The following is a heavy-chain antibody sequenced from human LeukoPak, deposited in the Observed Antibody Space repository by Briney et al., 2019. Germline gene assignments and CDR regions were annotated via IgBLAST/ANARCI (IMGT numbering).Heavy chain of an antibody. CDR1: GFTFSTYW. CDR3: ARDSPWLPDPY. V-gene: IGHV3-74*03. Sequence: GGSLRLSCAASGFTFSTYWMHWVRQALGKGLVWVSRINTDGSDISYADSVRGRFTISRDNARNTLYLQMNSLRADDTAVYYCARDSPWLPDPYWGQGTLVTVSS. D-gene: IGHD5-24*01. CDR2: INTDGSDI. J-gene: IGHJ4*02.